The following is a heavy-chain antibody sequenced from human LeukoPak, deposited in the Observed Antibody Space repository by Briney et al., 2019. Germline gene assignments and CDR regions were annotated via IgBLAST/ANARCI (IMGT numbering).Heavy chain of an antibody. CDR3: ARDLNLYDSSGYYPR. Sequence: GGSLRLSCAAPGFTFSRYSMNWVRQAPGKGLEWVSYISSSSGTIYYADSVKGRFTISRDNAENSLYLQMNSLRDEDTAVYYCARDLNLYDSSGYYPRWGQGTLVTVSS. CDR2: ISSSSGTI. V-gene: IGHV3-48*02. CDR1: GFTFSRYS. D-gene: IGHD3-22*01. J-gene: IGHJ4*02.